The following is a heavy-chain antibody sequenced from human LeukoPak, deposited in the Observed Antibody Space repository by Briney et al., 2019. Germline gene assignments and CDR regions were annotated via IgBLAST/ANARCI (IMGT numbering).Heavy chain of an antibody. V-gene: IGHV3-7*03. Sequence: GGSLRLSCAASGFAFSSYWVSWVRQAPGKGLEWVANIKQDGSEKYYGDSVEGRFTVSRDNAKNSLYLQMNSLRADDTAMYYCAREKQDCSSSTCSKSYFGPWGQGTLVTVSS. CDR1: GFAFSSYW. J-gene: IGHJ5*02. CDR2: IKQDGSEK. D-gene: IGHD2-15*01. CDR3: AREKQDCSSSTCSKSYFGP.